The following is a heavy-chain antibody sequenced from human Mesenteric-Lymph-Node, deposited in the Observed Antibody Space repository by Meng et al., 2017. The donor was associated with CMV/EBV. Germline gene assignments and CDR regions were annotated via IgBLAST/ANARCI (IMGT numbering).Heavy chain of an antibody. Sequence: GESLKISCAASGFTFSRFWMTWVRQAPGKGLEWVANIKEDGSERSHVDSVKGRFTISRDNAKNSLYLQMNSLRAEDTAVYYCGRAAYSGDGLDVWGQGTMVTVSS. CDR2: IKEDGSER. V-gene: IGHV3-7*01. CDR1: GFTFSRFW. CDR3: GRAAYSGDGLDV. D-gene: IGHD1-26*01. J-gene: IGHJ6*02.